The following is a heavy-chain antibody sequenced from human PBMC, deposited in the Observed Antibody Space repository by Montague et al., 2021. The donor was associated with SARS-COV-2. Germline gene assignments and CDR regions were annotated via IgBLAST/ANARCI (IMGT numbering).Heavy chain of an antibody. CDR3: ARDDIVLQGVTKGMDV. J-gene: IGHJ6*02. CDR1: GGSISSSNYY. V-gene: IGHV4-39*07. D-gene: IGHD2-15*01. CDR2: TYYSGST. Sequence: SETLSLTCTVSGGSISSSNYYWGWIRQPPGKGLEWIGNTYYSGSTYYNPSLKSRVTISIDTSKNQFSLKLSSVTAADTAVYYCARDDIVLQGVTKGMDVWGQGTTVTVSS.